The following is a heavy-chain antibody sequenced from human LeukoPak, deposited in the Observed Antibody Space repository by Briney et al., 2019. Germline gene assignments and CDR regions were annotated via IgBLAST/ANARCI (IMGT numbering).Heavy chain of an antibody. V-gene: IGHV4-30-4*01. J-gene: IGHJ4*02. D-gene: IGHD4-23*01. CDR2: IHYSGNT. Sequence: SETLSLTRAVSGGSSRSGDYFWSWIRQPPGKGLEWIGHIHYSGNTYYNPSLKSRVSISVDTSKNQFSPKLSSVTAADTAVYYCARENNDYGGKKAFDYWGQGTLVTVSS. CDR3: ARENNDYGGKKAFDY. CDR1: GGSSRSGDYF.